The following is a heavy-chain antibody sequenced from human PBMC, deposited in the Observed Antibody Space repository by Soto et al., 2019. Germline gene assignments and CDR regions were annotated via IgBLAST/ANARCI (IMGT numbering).Heavy chain of an antibody. CDR3: AKRGYCGGGCHFDY. D-gene: IGHD2-21*02. CDR2: VSGGGGST. V-gene: IGHV3-23*01. J-gene: IGHJ4*02. CDR1: GFTFSSYA. Sequence: EVQLLESGGGLVQPGGSVRLSCSASGFTFSSYAMSWVRQAPGKGLEWVSAVSGGGGSTYYPDSVKGLFTISRDNSKNTLYLQMNSLRAEDTAVDYCAKRGYCGGGCHFDYWGQGTLVIVCS.